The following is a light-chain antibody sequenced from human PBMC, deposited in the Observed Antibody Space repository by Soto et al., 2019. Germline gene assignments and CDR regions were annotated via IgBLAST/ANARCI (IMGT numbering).Light chain of an antibody. CDR3: SSFTSRSSYV. Sequence: QSALTQPASVSDSPGQSITIACICTSSDIGGFIHVSWHQQHPGKAPKLIIYAVNNRPAGVSNRFSGSKTGNTASLIISGLQAEDEADYYCSSFTSRSSYVFGSGTKLTVL. J-gene: IGLJ1*01. CDR2: AVN. V-gene: IGLV2-14*01. CDR1: SSDIGGFIH.